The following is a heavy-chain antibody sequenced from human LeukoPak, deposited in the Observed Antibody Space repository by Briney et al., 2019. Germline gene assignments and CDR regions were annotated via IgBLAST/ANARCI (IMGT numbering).Heavy chain of an antibody. D-gene: IGHD3-9*01. J-gene: IGHJ5*01. Sequence: GGSLRLSCAASGFTCSNYWMHWVRQAPGKGLVWVSRIKGDGSHTIYADSVKGRFTISRDNAKNTLYLQMRSLRAEDTAVYYCVRDWDHFDFDSWGQGTLVTVSS. V-gene: IGHV3-74*01. CDR1: GFTCSNYW. CDR3: VRDWDHFDFDS. CDR2: IKGDGSHT.